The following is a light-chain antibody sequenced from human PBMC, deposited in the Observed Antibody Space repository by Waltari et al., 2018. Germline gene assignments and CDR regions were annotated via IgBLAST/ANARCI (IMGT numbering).Light chain of an antibody. J-gene: IGLJ2*01. Sequence: QSALTQPASVSGSPGQSIPISCTGTSNDVGASNFASWYQQPPGSAPQLMIYDVTERPSGISYRFSGSKSANTASLTISGLLPEDEAIYYCSSFTDTHTLLFGGGTTVTVL. CDR2: DVT. V-gene: IGLV2-14*03. CDR3: SSFTDTHTLL. CDR1: SNDVGASNF.